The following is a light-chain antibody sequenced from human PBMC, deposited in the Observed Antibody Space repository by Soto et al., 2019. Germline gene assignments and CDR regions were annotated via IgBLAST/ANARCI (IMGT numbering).Light chain of an antibody. CDR1: QGISTR. V-gene: IGKV1-5*03. J-gene: IGKJ1*01. Sequence: VSQCASSLSAYVGDRVTITCRASQGISTRLAWYQQKPGKAPKLLIYKASTLKSGVPSRFSGSGSGTEFTLTISSLQPDDFATYYCQQSKSYSDAFGQGTKV. CDR3: QQSKSYSDA. CDR2: KAS.